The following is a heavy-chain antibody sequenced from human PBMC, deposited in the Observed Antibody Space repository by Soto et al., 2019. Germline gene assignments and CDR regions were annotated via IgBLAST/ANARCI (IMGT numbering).Heavy chain of an antibody. CDR2: IDPGDSDT. CDR3: ARHSPRYDFWSRYYEVPDYFDY. CDR1: GYSFTSYW. D-gene: IGHD3-3*01. Sequence: GESLKISCKGSGYSFTSYWIGWVRQMPGKGLEWMGIIDPGDSDTRYSPSFQGQVTISADKSISTAYLQWSSLKASDTAMYYCARHSPRYDFWSRYYEVPDYFDYWGQGTLVTVPS. V-gene: IGHV5-51*01. J-gene: IGHJ4*02.